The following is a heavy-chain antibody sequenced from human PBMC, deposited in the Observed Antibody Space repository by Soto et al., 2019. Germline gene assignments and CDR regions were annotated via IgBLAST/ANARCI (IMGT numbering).Heavy chain of an antibody. CDR1: GGTFSSYA. V-gene: IGHV1-69*13. CDR2: IIPIFGTA. J-gene: IGHJ6*02. D-gene: IGHD3-3*01. CDR3: ARDPGKGYDFWSGYSRGGMDV. Sequence: ASVKVSCKASGGTFSSYAISWVRQAPGQGLEWMGGIIPIFGTANYAQKFQGRVTITADESTSTAYMELSSLRSEDTAVYYCARDPGKGYDFWSGYSRGGMDVWGQGTTVTVSS.